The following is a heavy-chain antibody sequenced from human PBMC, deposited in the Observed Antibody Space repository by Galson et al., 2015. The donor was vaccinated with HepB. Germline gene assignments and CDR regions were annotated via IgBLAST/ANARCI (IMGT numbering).Heavy chain of an antibody. CDR1: GGSISSGGYS. J-gene: IGHJ3*01. CDR2: IYYSGTT. CDR3: ARLCSSANCYLYAFDV. V-gene: IGHV4-30-2*02. D-gene: IGHD2-2*01. Sequence: TLSLTCAVSGGSISSGGYSWSWIRQPPGKGLEWIGYIYYSGTTYYNPSLKSRVTISVDRSKNQFSLKLSSVTAADTAVYYCARLCSSANCYLYAFDVWGQGTMVTVSS.